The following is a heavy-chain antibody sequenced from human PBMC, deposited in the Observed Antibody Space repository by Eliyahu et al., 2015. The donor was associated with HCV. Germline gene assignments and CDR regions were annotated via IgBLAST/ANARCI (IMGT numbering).Heavy chain of an antibody. Sequence: EVQLVESGGGLVQPGRSLRLSCATSGFTFDDYAMHWVRQAPGKGLEWVSGISWNGVAIGYADSVKGRFTISRDIAKKSLFLQINSLRPEDTALYYCVRSAADWADFDYWGPGTLVTVSS. D-gene: IGHD3/OR15-3a*01. CDR1: GFTFDDYA. CDR3: VRSAADWADFDY. J-gene: IGHJ4*02. CDR2: ISWNGVAI. V-gene: IGHV3-9*01.